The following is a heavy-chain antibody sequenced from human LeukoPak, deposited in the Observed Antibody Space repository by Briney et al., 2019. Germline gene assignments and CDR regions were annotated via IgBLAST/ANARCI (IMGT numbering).Heavy chain of an antibody. CDR2: ISSSNSYI. CDR3: ARDNYYGSGSYYDY. CDR1: GFSFSIYS. V-gene: IGHV3-21*01. J-gene: IGHJ4*02. Sequence: PGGFLRLSCAASGFSFSIYSMNWVRQAPGKGPEWVSSISSSNSYIYYADSVKGRFTISRDNAKNSLYLQMNSLRAEDTAVYYCARDNYYGSGSYYDYWGQGTLVTVSS. D-gene: IGHD3-10*01.